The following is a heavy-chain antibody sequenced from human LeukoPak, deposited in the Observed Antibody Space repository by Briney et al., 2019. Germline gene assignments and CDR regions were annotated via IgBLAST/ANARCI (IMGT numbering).Heavy chain of an antibody. CDR2: IYHSGST. CDR1: GGSISSGGYS. CDR3: ARGWSEFDP. V-gene: IGHV4-30-2*01. Sequence: PSETLSLTCAVSGGSISSGGYSWSWIRQPPGKGLEWIGYIYHSGSTYYNPSLKSRVTISVDWSKNQFSLKLSSVAAADTAVYYCARGWSEFDPWGQGTLVTVSS. D-gene: IGHD3-3*01. J-gene: IGHJ5*02.